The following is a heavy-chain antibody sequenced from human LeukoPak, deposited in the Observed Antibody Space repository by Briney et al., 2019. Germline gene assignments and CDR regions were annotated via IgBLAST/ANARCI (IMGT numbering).Heavy chain of an antibody. CDR2: ISAGGGGT. Sequence: GGSLRLSCATSGFTFGSHAMSWVRQAPGKGLEWVSSISAGGGGTSYADSVKGRITISRDNSKNTVYLQMNSLRAEDTAVYYCARDFGSGSLDCWGQGTLVTVSS. J-gene: IGHJ4*02. CDR1: GFTFGSHA. V-gene: IGHV3-23*01. CDR3: ARDFGSGSLDC. D-gene: IGHD3-10*01.